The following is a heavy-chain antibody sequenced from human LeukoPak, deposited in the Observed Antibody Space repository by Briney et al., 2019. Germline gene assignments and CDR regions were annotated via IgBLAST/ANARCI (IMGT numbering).Heavy chain of an antibody. CDR1: GYTFTSYD. Sequence: GASVKVSCKASGYTFTSYDINWVRQATGQGLEWMGWMNPNSGNTGYAQKFQGRVTITRNTSISTAYMELSSLRSEDTAVYYCARDRRTVTTFWVGLDYYYYMDVWGKGTTVTVSS. CDR3: ARDRRTVTTFWVGLDYYYYMDV. D-gene: IGHD4-17*01. V-gene: IGHV1-8*03. J-gene: IGHJ6*03. CDR2: MNPNSGNT.